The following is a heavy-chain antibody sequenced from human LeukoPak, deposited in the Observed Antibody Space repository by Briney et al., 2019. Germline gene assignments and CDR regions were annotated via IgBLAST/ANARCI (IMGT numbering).Heavy chain of an antibody. CDR2: ISYDGSNK. V-gene: IGHV3-30*03. Sequence: GRSLRLSCAASGFTFSSYGMHRVRQAPGKGLEWVAVISYDGSNKYYADSVKGRFTISRDNSKNTLYLQMNSLRAEDTAVYYCARFYGGSHYYYYGMDVWGQGTTVTVSS. D-gene: IGHD4-23*01. CDR1: GFTFSSYG. CDR3: ARFYGGSHYYYYGMDV. J-gene: IGHJ6*02.